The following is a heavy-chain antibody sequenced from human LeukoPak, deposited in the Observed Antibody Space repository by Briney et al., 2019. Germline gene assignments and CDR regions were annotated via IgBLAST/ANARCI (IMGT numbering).Heavy chain of an antibody. V-gene: IGHV4-38-2*01. CDR1: GYSISSGYY. CDR2: IYHSGST. J-gene: IGHJ4*02. Sequence: PSETLSLTCAVSGYSISSGYYWGWIRPPPGMGLEWIGSIYHSGSTYYNPSLKSRVTISVDTSKNQFSLKLSSVTAADTAVYYCARHISSRLEWLLLGHLDYWGQGTLVTVSS. CDR3: ARHISSRLEWLLLGHLDY. D-gene: IGHD3-3*01.